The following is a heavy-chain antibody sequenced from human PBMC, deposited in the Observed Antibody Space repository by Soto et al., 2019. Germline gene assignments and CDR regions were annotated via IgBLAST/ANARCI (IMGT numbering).Heavy chain of an antibody. Sequence: SETLSLTCAVYGGSFSGYYWSWIRQPPGKGLEWIGEINHSGSTNYNPSLKSRVTISVDTSKNQFSLKLSSVTAADTAVYYCAGEDSSGWYGGDYRGQGTLVTVSS. D-gene: IGHD6-19*01. CDR2: INHSGST. V-gene: IGHV4-34*01. CDR1: GGSFSGYY. J-gene: IGHJ4*02. CDR3: AGEDSSGWYGGDY.